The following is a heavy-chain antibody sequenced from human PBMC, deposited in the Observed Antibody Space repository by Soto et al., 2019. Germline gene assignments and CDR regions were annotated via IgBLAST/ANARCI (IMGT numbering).Heavy chain of an antibody. CDR3: ARAREASLLRVPSSY. CDR1: GFXFSSYT. J-gene: IGHJ4*02. Sequence: GXLRLSCEPSGFXFSSYTMNWVRRAPGNGRECVATIGGSGDGTYYGDSVKVRFTISIDNSNHMVYLQMNSTRAQDTAIYYCARAREASLLRVPSSYWGQGTLGTVSS. CDR2: IGGSGDGT. V-gene: IGHV3-23*01. D-gene: IGHD2-21*02.